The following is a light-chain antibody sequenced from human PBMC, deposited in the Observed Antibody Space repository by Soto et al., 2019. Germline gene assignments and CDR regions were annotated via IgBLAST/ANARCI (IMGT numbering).Light chain of an antibody. CDR3: ATWDDSLSGVV. CDR1: SSNIGSTY. J-gene: IGLJ2*01. Sequence: QSVLTQPPSASGTPGQRVTISCSGSSSNIGSTYVYWYQQLPGTAPKVLIYRNHQRPSGVPDRFSGSKSGTSASLAISGLRSEDEAEYYCATWDDSLSGVVFGGGTKLTVL. CDR2: RNH. V-gene: IGLV1-47*01.